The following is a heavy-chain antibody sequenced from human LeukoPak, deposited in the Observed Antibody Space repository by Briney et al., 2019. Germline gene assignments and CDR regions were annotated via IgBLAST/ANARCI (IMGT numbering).Heavy chain of an antibody. J-gene: IGHJ5*02. CDR3: AREFSLLNWSDP. V-gene: IGHV4-30-4*01. CDR2: IYYSGST. CDR1: GGSISSGDYY. D-gene: IGHD2-21*01. Sequence: PSETLSLTCTVSGGSISSGDYYWSWIRQPPGKGLEWIGYIYYSGSTYYNPSLKSRVTISVDTSKNQFSLKLSSVTAADTAVYYCAREFSLLNWSDPWGQGTLVTVSS.